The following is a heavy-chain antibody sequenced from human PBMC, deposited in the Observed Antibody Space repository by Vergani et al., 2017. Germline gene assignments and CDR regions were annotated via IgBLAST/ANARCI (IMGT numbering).Heavy chain of an antibody. CDR3: ARPRLWIVGGGVDY. Sequence: QVQLQESGPGLVKPSETLSLTCAVSGYSISSGYYWGWIRQPPGKWLEWIGSIYHSGGTYYNPSLKSRVTISVDTSKNQFSLKLSSGTAADTSVYYCARPRLWIVGGGVDYWGQGTLVTVSS. V-gene: IGHV4-38-2*01. D-gene: IGHD1-26*01. J-gene: IGHJ4*02. CDR1: GYSISSGYY. CDR2: IYHSGGT.